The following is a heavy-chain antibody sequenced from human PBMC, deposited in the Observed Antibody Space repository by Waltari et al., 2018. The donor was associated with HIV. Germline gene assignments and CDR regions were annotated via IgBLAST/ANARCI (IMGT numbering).Heavy chain of an antibody. D-gene: IGHD3-9*01. CDR3: ARGVYYDILTGPIMGYFDY. CDR1: GGTLNNYA. V-gene: IGHV1-69*01. Sequence: QVQLVQSGAEVKKPGSSVKVSCKASGGTLNNYAFIWVRQAPGQGLEWMGGIIPIFNTRNYAQKFQGRVTITADESTSTAYMELSSLRSEDTAVYYCARGVYYDILTGPIMGYFDYWGQGTLVTVSS. J-gene: IGHJ4*02. CDR2: IIPIFNTR.